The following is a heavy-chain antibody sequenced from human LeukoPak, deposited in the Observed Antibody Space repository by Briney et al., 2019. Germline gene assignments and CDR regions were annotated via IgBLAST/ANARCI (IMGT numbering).Heavy chain of an antibody. D-gene: IGHD2-15*01. Sequence: GGSLRLSCVASGFTFSQYAMNWVRQAPGKGPEWVSVVSRSADSTYYADSVKGRFTISRDSPKNTLSLQMDSLRAEDTAMYYCARDRCSGGSCYFDYWGQGTLVTVSS. V-gene: IGHV3-23*01. CDR3: ARDRCSGGSCYFDY. CDR2: VSRSADST. J-gene: IGHJ4*02. CDR1: GFTFSQYA.